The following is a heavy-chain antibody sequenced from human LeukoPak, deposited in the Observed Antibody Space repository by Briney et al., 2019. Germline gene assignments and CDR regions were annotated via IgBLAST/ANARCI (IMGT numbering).Heavy chain of an antibody. CDR3: ARNYGRTSRYFDY. J-gene: IGHJ4*02. CDR2: LSPGTGGT. CDR1: GYTFTDYY. D-gene: IGHD4-23*01. Sequence: ASLKVSCKSSGYTFTDYYVHWVRQAPGQGLEWLGWLSPGTGGTNYAQNFQGRVTMTRDTSISTAYLELSNLASDDTALYYCARNYGRTSRYFDYWGQGTLVTVSS. V-gene: IGHV1-2*02.